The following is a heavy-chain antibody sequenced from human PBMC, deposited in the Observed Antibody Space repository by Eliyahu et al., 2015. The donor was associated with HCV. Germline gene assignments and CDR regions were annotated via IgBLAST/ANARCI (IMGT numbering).Heavy chain of an antibody. CDR1: GFTFRCXG. V-gene: IGHV3-33*01. J-gene: IGHJ6*02. Sequence: QVQLVESGGGVVQPGRSLRLXCAASGFTFRCXGXHWVRQAPGKGLEGVAVIWYDGSNKYYADSVKGRFTISRDNSKNTLYLQMNSLRAEDTAVYYCGGGRCSSTSCYLDGMDVWGQGTTVTVSS. CDR3: GGGRCSSTSCYLDGMDV. D-gene: IGHD2-2*01. CDR2: IWYDGSNK.